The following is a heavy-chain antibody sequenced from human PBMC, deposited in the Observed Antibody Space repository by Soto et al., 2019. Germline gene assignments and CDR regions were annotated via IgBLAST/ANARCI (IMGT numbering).Heavy chain of an antibody. Sequence: PGGSLRLSCAASGLAFSSFWMSWVRQAPGKGLEWVAVISYDGSNKYYADSVKGRFTISRDNFKNTLYLQMNSLRAEDTAVYYCARDRYSSGWYADLFWGGSDYWGQGTLVTVSS. CDR3: ARDRYSSGWYADLFWGGSDY. J-gene: IGHJ4*02. CDR1: GLAFSSFW. D-gene: IGHD6-19*01. CDR2: ISYDGSNK. V-gene: IGHV3-30-3*01.